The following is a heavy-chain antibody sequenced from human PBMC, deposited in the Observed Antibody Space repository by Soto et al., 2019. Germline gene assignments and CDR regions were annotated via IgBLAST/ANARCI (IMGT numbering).Heavy chain of an antibody. V-gene: IGHV3-23*01. J-gene: IGHJ6*02. CDR3: AKGVAVAGTFDYYYYYGMDV. D-gene: IGHD6-19*01. CDR1: GFTFSSYS. Sequence: GGSLRLSCAASGFTFSSYSMSWVRQALGKGLEWVSAISGSGGSTYYADSVKGRFTISRDNSKNTLYLQMNSLRAEDTAVYYCAKGVAVAGTFDYYYYYGMDVWGQGTTVTVSS. CDR2: ISGSGGST.